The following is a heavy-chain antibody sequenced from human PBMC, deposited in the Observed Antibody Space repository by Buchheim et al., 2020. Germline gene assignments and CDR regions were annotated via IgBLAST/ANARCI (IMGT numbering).Heavy chain of an antibody. CDR2: INHSGST. CDR3: ARGPRGITMVRGVIESRAFDI. D-gene: IGHD3-10*01. Sequence: QVQLQQWGAGLLKPSETLSLTCAVYGGSFSGYYWSWIRQPPGKGLEWIGEINHSGSTNYNPSLKSRVTISVDTSKNQFSLKLSSVTAADTAVYYCARGPRGITMVRGVIESRAFDIWGQGT. J-gene: IGHJ3*02. CDR1: GGSFSGYY. V-gene: IGHV4-34*01.